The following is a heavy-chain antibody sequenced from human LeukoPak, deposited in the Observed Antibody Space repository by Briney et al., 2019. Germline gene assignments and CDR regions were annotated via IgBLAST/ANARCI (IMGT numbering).Heavy chain of an antibody. Sequence: ASVKVSCKASGYTLTGYYIHWVRQAPGQGLEWMGWINPNSGGTNYAQQFQGRVTMTRDTSISTAYMELSRLRSDDTAVYYCARDWYSSGWDGMDVWGQGTTVTVSS. CDR1: GYTLTGYY. D-gene: IGHD6-19*01. J-gene: IGHJ6*02. V-gene: IGHV1-2*02. CDR3: ARDWYSSGWDGMDV. CDR2: INPNSGGT.